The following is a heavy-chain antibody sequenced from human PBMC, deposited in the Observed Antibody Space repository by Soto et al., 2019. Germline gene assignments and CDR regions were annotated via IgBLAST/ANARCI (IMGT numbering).Heavy chain of an antibody. D-gene: IGHD1-20*01. CDR2: IYWDNDR. CDR3: PHRRGGYNWDDGDFDY. Sequence: QITLKESGPTLVKPTQNLTLTCTFSGFSLTTSGVGVGWIRQPPGEALESLALIYWDNDRRYNPSLRSRLAISKDTSKNQVVLTMTNVDPVDTGTYYCPHRRGGYNWDDGDFDYWGPGTLVTVSS. CDR1: GFSLTTSGVG. J-gene: IGHJ4*02. V-gene: IGHV2-5*02.